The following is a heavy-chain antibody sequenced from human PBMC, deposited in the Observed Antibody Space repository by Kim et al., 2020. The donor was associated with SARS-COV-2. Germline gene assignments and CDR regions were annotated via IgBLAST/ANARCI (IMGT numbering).Heavy chain of an antibody. D-gene: IGHD2-2*03. CDR2: ITGDGGRK. CDR1: GFTFSSYA. Sequence: GGSLRLSCAASGFTFSSYAMNWVRQAPGKGLEWVACITGDGGRKYYADSVKGRFTVSRDNSKNTLYLQLNSLTDGDTAVYFCAKDINCGYCRLFDHWGQGT. CDR3: AKDINCGYCRLFDH. J-gene: IGHJ4*02. V-gene: IGHV3-23*01.